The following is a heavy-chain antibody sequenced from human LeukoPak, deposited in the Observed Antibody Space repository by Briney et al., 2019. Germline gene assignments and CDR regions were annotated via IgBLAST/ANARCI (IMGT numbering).Heavy chain of an antibody. Sequence: TGGSLRLSCAASGFTFSSYGMHWVRQAPGKGLEWVAVISYDGSNKYYADSVKGRFTISRDNSKNTLYLQMNSLRAEDTAVYYCARDLWFGELSYYYYYYMDVWGKGTTVTVSS. CDR3: ARDLWFGELSYYYYYYMDV. V-gene: IGHV3-30*03. CDR1: GFTFSSYG. CDR2: ISYDGSNK. D-gene: IGHD3-10*01. J-gene: IGHJ6*03.